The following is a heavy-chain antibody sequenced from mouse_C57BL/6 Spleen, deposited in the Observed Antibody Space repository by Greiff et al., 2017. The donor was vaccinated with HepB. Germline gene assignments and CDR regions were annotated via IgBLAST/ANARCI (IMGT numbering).Heavy chain of an antibody. CDR2: INPGSGGT. V-gene: IGHV1-54*01. CDR3: ARGSWAFPFAY. D-gene: IGHD4-1*01. Sequence: QVQLQQSGAELVRPGTSVKVSCKASGYAFTNYLIEWVKQRPGQGLEWIGVINPGSGGTNYNEKFKGKATLTADKSSSTAYMQLSSLTSEDSAVYFCARGSWAFPFAYWGQGTLVTVSA. J-gene: IGHJ3*01. CDR1: GYAFTNYL.